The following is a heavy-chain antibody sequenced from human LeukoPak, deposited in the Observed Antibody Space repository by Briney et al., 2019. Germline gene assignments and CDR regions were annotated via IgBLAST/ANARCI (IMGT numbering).Heavy chain of an antibody. J-gene: IGHJ3*02. V-gene: IGHV3-7*03. D-gene: IGHD1-26*01. CDR2: IKPDGRQK. Sequence: PGGSLRLSCAASGFTFSANLISWVRRAPGKGLEWVANIKPDGRQKYYVDSVNGRFTISRENAKNSLYLQMNSLRAEDTAVYYCAKESGTAGECAFDIWGQGTLVTVS. CDR1: GFTFSANL. CDR3: AKESGTAGECAFDI.